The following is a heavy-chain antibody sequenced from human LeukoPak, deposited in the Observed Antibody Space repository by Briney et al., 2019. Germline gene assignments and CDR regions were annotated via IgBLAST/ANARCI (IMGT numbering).Heavy chain of an antibody. CDR1: GFTFSSYG. Sequence: GGSLRLSCAASGFTFSSYGMSWVRQAPGKGLEWVSAISGSGGSTYYADSVKGRFTISRDNSKNTLYLQMNSLRAEDTAVYYCARIAVAGPNYFDYWGQGTLVTVSS. D-gene: IGHD6-19*01. J-gene: IGHJ4*02. V-gene: IGHV3-23*01. CDR3: ARIAVAGPNYFDY. CDR2: ISGSGGST.